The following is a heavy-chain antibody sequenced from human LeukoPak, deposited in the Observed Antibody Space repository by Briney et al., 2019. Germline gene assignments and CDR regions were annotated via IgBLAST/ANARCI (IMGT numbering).Heavy chain of an antibody. CDR3: ARDGSSTYYYDSSGYRTYFDY. CDR1: GFTFSSYG. J-gene: IGHJ4*02. V-gene: IGHV3-33*01. CDR2: IWYDGSNK. D-gene: IGHD3-22*01. Sequence: GRSLRLSCAASGFTFSSYGMHWVRQAPGKGLEWVAVIWYDGSNKYYADSVKGRFTISRDNSKNTLYLQMNSLRAEDTAVYYCARDGSSTYYYDSSGYRTYFDYWGQGNLVTVSS.